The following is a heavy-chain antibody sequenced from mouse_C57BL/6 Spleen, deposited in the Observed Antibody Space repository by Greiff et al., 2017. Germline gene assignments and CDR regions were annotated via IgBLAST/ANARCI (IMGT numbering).Heavy chain of an antibody. CDR2: ISDGGSYT. Sequence: EVKLMESGGGLVKPGGSLKLSCAASGFTFSSYAMSWVRQTPEKRLEWVATISDGGSYTYYPDNVKGRFTISRDNAKNNLYLQMSHLKSEDTAMYYCARDRYDYAGYAMDYWGQGTSVTVSS. CDR3: ARDRYDYAGYAMDY. V-gene: IGHV5-4*01. D-gene: IGHD2-4*01. CDR1: GFTFSSYA. J-gene: IGHJ4*01.